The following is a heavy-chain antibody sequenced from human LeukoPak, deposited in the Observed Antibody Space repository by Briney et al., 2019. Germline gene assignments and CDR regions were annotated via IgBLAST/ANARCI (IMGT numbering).Heavy chain of an antibody. V-gene: IGHV4-59*01. J-gene: IGHJ4*02. CDR1: GGSFSGYY. Sequence: SETLSLTCAVYGGSFSGYYWSWIRQPPGKGLEWIGYIYYSGSTNYNPSLKSRVTISVDTSKNQFSLKLSSVTAADTAVYYCARGGRRNYYGSGSYYYFDYWGQGTLVTVSS. CDR2: IYYSGST. CDR3: ARGGRRNYYGSGSYYYFDY. D-gene: IGHD3-10*01.